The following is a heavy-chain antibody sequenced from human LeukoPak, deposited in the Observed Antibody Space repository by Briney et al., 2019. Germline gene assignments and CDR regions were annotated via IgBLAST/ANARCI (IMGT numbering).Heavy chain of an antibody. Sequence: ETLSLTCAVYGGSFSGYYWSWIRQPPGKGLEWIGEINHSGSTNYNPSLKSRVTISVDTSKNQFSLKLSSVTAADTAVYYCARLCLWSCGEWFGELLHDYWGQGTLVTVSS. V-gene: IGHV4-34*01. CDR1: GGSFSGYY. CDR2: INHSGST. D-gene: IGHD3-10*01. J-gene: IGHJ4*02. CDR3: ARLCLWSCGEWFGELLHDY.